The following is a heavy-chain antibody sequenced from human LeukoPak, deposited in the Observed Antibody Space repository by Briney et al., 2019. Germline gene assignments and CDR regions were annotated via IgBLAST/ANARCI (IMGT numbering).Heavy chain of an antibody. CDR2: IYPSGST. V-gene: IGHV4-4*07. Sequence: PSETLSLTCTVSGGSINTYFWSWIRQPAGKGLQWIGRIYPSGSTNYSPSLKSRLTVSVDTSNNQFSLNLTSVTAADTAIYFCARDRYGGIIDSWGQGTLVSVSS. D-gene: IGHD1-1*01. J-gene: IGHJ4*02. CDR1: GGSINTYF. CDR3: ARDRYGGIIDS.